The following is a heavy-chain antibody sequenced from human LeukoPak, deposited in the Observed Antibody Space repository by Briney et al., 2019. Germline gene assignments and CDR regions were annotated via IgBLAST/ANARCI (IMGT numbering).Heavy chain of an antibody. CDR3: ATAQPPSSWPYHYYYGLDV. V-gene: IGHV1-8*01. Sequence: ASVKVSCEASGYTFSSYDINWVRQTSGQGLEWMRWMNPNSGITNYAQQFQGRVSMTRNTSISTAYMELSNLRSEDTAVYYCATAQPPSSWPYHYYYGLDVWGLGTTVTVSS. CDR2: MNPNSGIT. CDR1: GYTFSSYD. J-gene: IGHJ6*02. D-gene: IGHD6-13*01.